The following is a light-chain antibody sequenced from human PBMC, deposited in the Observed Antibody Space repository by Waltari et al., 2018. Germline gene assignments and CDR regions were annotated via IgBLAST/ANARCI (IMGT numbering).Light chain of an antibody. CDR3: GTWDTSLNAYV. CDR2: DNV. Sequence: QSVLTQPPSVSAAPGQKVTISCSGSSSNIGNNYVSWYQQLPGTAPKLLIYDNVKRPSGMPDRVSVSKSGTSATLGIPGRQTGDEADYYCGTWDTSLNAYVFGTGTKVTVL. V-gene: IGLV1-51*01. CDR1: SSNIGNNY. J-gene: IGLJ1*01.